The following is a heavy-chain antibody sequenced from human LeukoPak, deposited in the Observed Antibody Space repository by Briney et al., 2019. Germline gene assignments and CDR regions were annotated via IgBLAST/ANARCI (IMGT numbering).Heavy chain of an antibody. CDR2: ICAYNGNT. CDR1: GYTFTSYG. V-gene: IGHV1-18*01. J-gene: IGHJ3*02. Sequence: ASVKVSCKASGYTFTSYGISWVRQAPGQGLEWMGWICAYNGNTNYGQKLQGRVTMTTDTSTSTAYMELRSLRSDDTAVYYCARYPHDYYDSSGYSPGGAFDIWGQGTMVTVSS. D-gene: IGHD3-22*01. CDR3: ARYPHDYYDSSGYSPGGAFDI.